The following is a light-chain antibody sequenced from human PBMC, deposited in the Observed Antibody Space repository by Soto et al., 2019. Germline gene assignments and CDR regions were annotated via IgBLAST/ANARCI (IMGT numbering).Light chain of an antibody. Sequence: AIQLTQSPSSLSASVGDRVTITCRASQGISSALAWYQQKPGKAPKLLIYDASSLESGVPSRFSGSGSGTDFTFTISSLQCEDFTTYYCQQFNSYSLTFGGGTKVEIK. CDR1: QGISSA. CDR2: DAS. V-gene: IGKV1-13*02. J-gene: IGKJ4*01. CDR3: QQFNSYSLT.